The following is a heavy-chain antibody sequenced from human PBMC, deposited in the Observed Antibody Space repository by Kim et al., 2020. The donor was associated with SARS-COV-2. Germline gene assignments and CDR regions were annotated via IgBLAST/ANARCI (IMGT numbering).Heavy chain of an antibody. CDR2: TSYDGSTK. D-gene: IGHD2-2*02. V-gene: IGHV3-30*18. CDR3: AKGWYTVDY. CDR1: GFSFKDFG. Sequence: GGSLRLSCAASGFSFKDFGMHWVRQAPDKGLEWVAVTSYDGSTKYYADSVKGRFTISRDNSKNTLFLQMNSLKTEDTAVYYCAKGWYTVDYWGQGTLVTVS. J-gene: IGHJ4*02.